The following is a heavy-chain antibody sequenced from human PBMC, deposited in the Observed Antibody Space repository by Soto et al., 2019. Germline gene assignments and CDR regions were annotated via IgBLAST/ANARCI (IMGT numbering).Heavy chain of an antibody. D-gene: IGHD2-2*01. Sequence: SVKVSCKASGGTFSSYAISWVRQAPGQGLEWMGGIIPIFGTANYAQKFQGRVTITADESTSTAYMELSSLRSEDTAVYYCARVYCSSTSCLSRSYYYYGMDVWGQGTTVTVSS. CDR1: GGTFSSYA. CDR3: ARVYCSSTSCLSRSYYYYGMDV. V-gene: IGHV1-69*13. J-gene: IGHJ6*02. CDR2: IIPIFGTA.